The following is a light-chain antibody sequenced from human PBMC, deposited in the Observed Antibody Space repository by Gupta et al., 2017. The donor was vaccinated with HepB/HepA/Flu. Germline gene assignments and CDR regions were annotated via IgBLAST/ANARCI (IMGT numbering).Light chain of an antibody. V-gene: IGKV3-11*01. J-gene: IGKJ1*01. CDR2: DAS. CDR3: HQRSSLRT. CDR1: QYISNY. Sequence: TQYPSTLSLSPGERATLSCRASQYISNYLAWYQQKPGQAPRLLIYDASNRATGIPDRFSGSGSGTDFTLTISSREPEDFAIYYGHQRSSLRTFGQGTKVEIK.